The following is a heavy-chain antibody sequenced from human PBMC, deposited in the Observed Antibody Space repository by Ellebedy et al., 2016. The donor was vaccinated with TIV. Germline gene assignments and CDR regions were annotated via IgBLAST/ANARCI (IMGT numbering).Heavy chain of an antibody. J-gene: IGHJ3*02. CDR1: GFTFSGYW. CDR3: AAVQYWEAAFDI. D-gene: IGHD2-8*02. V-gene: IGHV3-74*01. CDR2: INGDGSST. Sequence: GESLKISCAASGFTFSGYWMHWVPTVPGKGLLWVSRINGDGSSTAYADSVKGRFTISRDNAKNTPYLQMNSMRAEDTAVYYCAAVQYWEAAFDIWGQGTMVTVSS.